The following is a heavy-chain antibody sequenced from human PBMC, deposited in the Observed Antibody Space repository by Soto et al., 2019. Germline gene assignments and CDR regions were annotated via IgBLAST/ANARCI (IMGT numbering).Heavy chain of an antibody. V-gene: IGHV1-3*01. CDR2: IDAGNGNT. J-gene: IGHJ4*02. CDR3: AREGSTYGSTFDY. Sequence: QVQLVQSGAEVKKPGASVKVSCKASEYTLTTYAVHWVRQAPGQRLEWMGWIDAGNGNTKYSQKFQGRVTVTTDTSESTVYMELSSLGSEDTAVYYCAREGSTYGSTFDYWGQGTLVTVSS. D-gene: IGHD3-10*01. CDR1: EYTLTTYA.